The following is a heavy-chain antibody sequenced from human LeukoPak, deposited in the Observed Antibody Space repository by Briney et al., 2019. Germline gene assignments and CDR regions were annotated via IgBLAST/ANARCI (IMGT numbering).Heavy chain of an antibody. Sequence: GGSLRLSCAASGFSFTTYWMRWVRPAPGKGLEWVANIKQDGTEKYYVDSVKGRFTISRDNAKKSLYLQMNSLRAQDTAVYYCARQSRAMTGDYWGQGTLVTVSS. J-gene: IGHJ4*02. CDR1: GFSFTTYW. CDR3: ARQSRAMTGDY. CDR2: IKQDGTEK. V-gene: IGHV3-7*01. D-gene: IGHD5-18*01.